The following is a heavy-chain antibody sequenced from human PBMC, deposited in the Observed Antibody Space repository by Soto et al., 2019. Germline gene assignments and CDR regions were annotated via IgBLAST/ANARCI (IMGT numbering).Heavy chain of an antibody. D-gene: IGHD3-22*01. V-gene: IGHV5-10-1*01. Sequence: GESLKISCKASGYTFTSYWITWVRQKPGKGLEWMGRIDPSDSQTYYSPSFRGHVTISATKSITTVFLQWSSLRASDTAMYYCARQIYDSDTGPNFQYYFDSWGQGTPVTVS. CDR3: ARQIYDSDTGPNFQYYFDS. CDR2: IDPSDSQT. CDR1: GYTFTSYW. J-gene: IGHJ4*02.